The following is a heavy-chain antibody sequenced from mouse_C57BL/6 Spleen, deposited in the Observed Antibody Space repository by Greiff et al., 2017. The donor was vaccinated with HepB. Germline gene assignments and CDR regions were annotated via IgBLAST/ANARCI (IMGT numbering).Heavy chain of an antibody. D-gene: IGHD4-1*01. Sequence: EVQLVESGGGLVKPGGSLKLSCAASGFTFSSYAMSWVRQTPAKRLEWVATISDGGSYTYYPDNVKGRFTISRDNAKNNLYLQMSHLKSEDTAMYYCARDDWDNYWGQGTTLTVSS. CDR1: GFTFSSYA. CDR2: ISDGGSYT. CDR3: ARDDWDNY. J-gene: IGHJ2*01. V-gene: IGHV5-4*01.